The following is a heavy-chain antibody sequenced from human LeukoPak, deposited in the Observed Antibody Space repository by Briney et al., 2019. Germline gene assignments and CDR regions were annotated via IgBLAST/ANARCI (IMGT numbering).Heavy chain of an antibody. CDR3: ARDRSLTVAGTSPFDY. J-gene: IGHJ4*02. V-gene: IGHV4-4*07. Sequence: SETLSLTCTVSGGSISSYYWSWIRQPAGKGLEWIGRIYTSGSTNYNPSLKSRVTMSVDTSKNQFSLKLSSVTAADTAVYYCARDRSLTVAGTSPFDYWGQGTLVTVSS. D-gene: IGHD6-19*01. CDR2: IYTSGST. CDR1: GGSISSYY.